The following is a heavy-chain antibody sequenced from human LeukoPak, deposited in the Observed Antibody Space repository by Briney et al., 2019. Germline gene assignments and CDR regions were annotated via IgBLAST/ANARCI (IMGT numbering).Heavy chain of an antibody. CDR2: IYNNGST. V-gene: IGHV4-59*08. D-gene: IGHD3-16*01. CDR3: ARDDYGVFDAFDV. Sequence: SDTLSLTCTVSGGSISSHYWSWIRQPPGKGLEWIGYIYNNGSTNYNPSLKSRVTISLDTSKNQFSLHLTSVTAADTAVYFCARDDYGVFDAFDVWGQGTVVTVFS. J-gene: IGHJ3*01. CDR1: GGSISSHY.